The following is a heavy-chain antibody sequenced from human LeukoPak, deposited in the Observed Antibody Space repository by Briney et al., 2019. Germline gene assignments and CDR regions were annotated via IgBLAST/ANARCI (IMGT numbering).Heavy chain of an antibody. CDR1: GGTFSSYA. V-gene: IGHV1-69*05. CDR3: ARIVGATTGDGHWFDP. Sequence: GSSVKVSCKASGGTFSSYAISWVRQAPGQGLEWMGGIIPIFGTANHAQKFQGRVTITTDESTSTAYMELSSLRSEDTAVYYCARIVGATTGDGHWFDPWGQGTLVTVSS. CDR2: IIPIFGTA. D-gene: IGHD1-26*01. J-gene: IGHJ5*02.